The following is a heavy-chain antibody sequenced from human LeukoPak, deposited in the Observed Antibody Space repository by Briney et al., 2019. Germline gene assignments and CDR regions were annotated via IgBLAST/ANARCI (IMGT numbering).Heavy chain of an antibody. D-gene: IGHD5-24*01. CDR1: GYTFTGDY. V-gene: IGHV1-2*02. Sequence: ASVKVSCKASGYTFTGDYVHWVRQTPGQRLEWMGWINPNSGGTNYAQKFQGRVTMTRDTSINTAYMDLSRLTSDDTAVYYCARDQDGYNYDYWGQGTLVTVSS. CDR2: INPNSGGT. CDR3: ARDQDGYNYDY. J-gene: IGHJ4*02.